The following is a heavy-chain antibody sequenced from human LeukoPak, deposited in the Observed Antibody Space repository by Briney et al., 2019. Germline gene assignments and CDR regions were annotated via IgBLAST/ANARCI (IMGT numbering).Heavy chain of an antibody. CDR3: NQAGIVGGTTFYY. J-gene: IGHJ4*02. CDR1: DFTFSGSA. V-gene: IGHV3-73*01. D-gene: IGHD1-26*01. Sequence: PGESLRLSCAASDFTFSGSAIHWVRQASGKGLEWVGRIRSKANSYATAYAASVKGRFTMSRDDSKNTAYLQMDSLKTEDTAVYYCNQAGIVGGTTFYYWGQGTLVTVSS. CDR2: IRSKANSYAT.